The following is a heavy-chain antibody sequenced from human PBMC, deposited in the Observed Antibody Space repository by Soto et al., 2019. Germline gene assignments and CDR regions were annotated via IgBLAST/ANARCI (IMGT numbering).Heavy chain of an antibody. CDR2: ISGSSGRT. CDR1: GCTFSSLA. V-gene: IGHV3-23*01. D-gene: IGHD6-13*01. Sequence: GRSLRLSWAASGCTFSSLAISWIRQAPGKGLEWVSTISGSSGRTYYADSVKGRFTISRDNSKNTLYLQMNSLRTEDTAVYYCARDYSSSWYNWGQGTLVTVSS. CDR3: ARDYSSSWYN. J-gene: IGHJ4*02.